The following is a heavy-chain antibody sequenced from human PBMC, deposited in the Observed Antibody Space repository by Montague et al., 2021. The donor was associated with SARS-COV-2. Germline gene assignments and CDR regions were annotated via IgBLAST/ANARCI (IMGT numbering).Heavy chain of an antibody. CDR1: GGSFSGYY. CDR2: ISHSGST. CDR3: ARLAYRLLLNASYYGMDV. J-gene: IGHJ6*02. D-gene: IGHD2-2*01. V-gene: IGHV4-34*01. Sequence: SETLSLTCAVYGGSFSGYYWSWIRQPPGKGLEWIGEISHSGSTNYNPSLKSRVTISIDTSKNQFSLKLSSVTAADTAVYYCARLAYRLLLNASYYGMDVWGQGTTVTVSS.